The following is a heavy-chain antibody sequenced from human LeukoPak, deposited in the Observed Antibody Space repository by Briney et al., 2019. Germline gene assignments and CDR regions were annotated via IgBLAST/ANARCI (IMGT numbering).Heavy chain of an antibody. Sequence: ASVKVSCKASGYTFTSYAMHWVRQAPGQRLEWMGWINAGNGNTKYSQKFQGRVTSTRDPSTSTAYMELSSLTSEDTAVYYCARGGAYWEADYWGQGTLVTVSS. J-gene: IGHJ4*02. CDR1: GYTFTSYA. D-gene: IGHD1-26*01. CDR3: ARGGAYWEADY. V-gene: IGHV1-3*01. CDR2: INAGNGNT.